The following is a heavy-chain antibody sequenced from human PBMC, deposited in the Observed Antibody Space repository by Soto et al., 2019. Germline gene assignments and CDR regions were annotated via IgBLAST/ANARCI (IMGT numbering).Heavy chain of an antibody. V-gene: IGHV1-8*01. CDR3: ARAGYSSGWYRDY. CDR1: GYTFTSYD. CDR2: MNPNSGNT. J-gene: IGHJ4*02. Sequence: GASVKVSCKASGYTFTSYDINWVRQATGQGLEWMGWMNPNSGNTAYAQKFQGRVTITADKSTSTAYMELSSLRSEDTAVYYCARAGYSSGWYRDYWGQGTLVTVSS. D-gene: IGHD6-19*01.